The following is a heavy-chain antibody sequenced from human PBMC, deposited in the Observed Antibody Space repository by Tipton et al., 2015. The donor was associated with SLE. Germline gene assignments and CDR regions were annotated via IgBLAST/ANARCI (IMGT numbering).Heavy chain of an antibody. V-gene: IGHV4-34*12. D-gene: IGHD3-10*01. J-gene: IGHJ4*02. CDR3: ARTSGSYMDY. Sequence: TLSLTCAVDGASFSDYYWMWVRQPPGKGLEWIGEFIHSETTNYNPSLKSRVTMSVDTSKNQFSLRLSSVTAADTAVYYCARTSGSYMDYWGQGTLVTVSS. CDR2: FIHSETT. CDR1: GASFSDYY.